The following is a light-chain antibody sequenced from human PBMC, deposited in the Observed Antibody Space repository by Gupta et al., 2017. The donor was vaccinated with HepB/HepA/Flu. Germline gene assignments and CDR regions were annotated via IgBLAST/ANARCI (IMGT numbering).Light chain of an antibody. J-gene: IGKJ1*01. Sequence: DIVMNQSLAFVAGSLGERATINCRSSQTVLNYLAWFQQKPGQPPNLLINWASTRESGVPDRFSGSGSGTDFTLTISSLQAEDVAVYYCQQYYITPRTFGQGTKVEIK. V-gene: IGKV4-1*01. CDR2: WAS. CDR3: QQYYITPRT. CDR1: QTVLNY.